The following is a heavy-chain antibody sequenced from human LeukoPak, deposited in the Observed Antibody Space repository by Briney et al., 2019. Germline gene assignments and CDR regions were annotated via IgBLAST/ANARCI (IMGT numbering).Heavy chain of an antibody. CDR1: GFTFSNYW. CDR3: ATAGNYRFDY. V-gene: IGHV3-74*01. D-gene: IGHD1-7*01. Sequence: GGSPRLSCAASGFTFSNYWVHWVRQAPGKGLVWVSRINPDGSIINYADSVKGRFTISRDNAKNTLYLQMNSLRAEDTAVYYCATAGNYRFDYWGQGTLVTVSS. CDR2: INPDGSII. J-gene: IGHJ4*02.